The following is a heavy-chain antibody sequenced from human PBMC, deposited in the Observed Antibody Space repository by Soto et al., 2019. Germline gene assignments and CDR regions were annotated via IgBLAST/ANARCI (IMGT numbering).Heavy chain of an antibody. CDR3: ARSYYDSSGYYYYGMDV. D-gene: IGHD3-22*01. CDR1: GGSISSSSYY. J-gene: IGHJ6*02. CDR2: IYYSGST. V-gene: IGHV4-39*01. Sequence: SETLSLTCTVSGGSISSSSYYWGWIRQPPGKGLEWIGSIYYSGSTYYNPSLKSRVTISVDTSKNQFSLKLSSVTAADTAVYYCARSYYDSSGYYYYGMDVWGQGTTVTVSS.